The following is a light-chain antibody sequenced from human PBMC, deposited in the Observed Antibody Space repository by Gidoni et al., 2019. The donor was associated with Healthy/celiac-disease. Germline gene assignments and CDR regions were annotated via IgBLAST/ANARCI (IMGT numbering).Light chain of an antibody. J-gene: IGKJ5*01. CDR3: KQYNSYFS. Sequence: DIQMTQSPSTLSASVGDRVTITCRASQSISSWLAWYQQKPGKAPKLLIYKASSVESGVPSRLSGSGAGTEFTLTIRSRQTDDVATYYCKQYNSYFSFGQGTRLEIK. CDR1: QSISSW. V-gene: IGKV1-5*03. CDR2: KAS.